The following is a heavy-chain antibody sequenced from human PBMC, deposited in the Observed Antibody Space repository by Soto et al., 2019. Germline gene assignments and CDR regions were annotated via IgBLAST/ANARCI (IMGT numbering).Heavy chain of an antibody. D-gene: IGHD6-13*01. V-gene: IGHV1-58*01. Sequence: ASVKVSCKASGFTFTSSAVQWVRQARGQRLEWIGWIVVGSGNTNYAQKFQERVTITRDMSTSTAYMELSSLRSEDTAVYYCAADDTGYSSSWYAPYYYYGMDVWGQGTTVTVSS. J-gene: IGHJ6*02. CDR2: IVVGSGNT. CDR1: GFTFTSSA. CDR3: AADDTGYSSSWYAPYYYYGMDV.